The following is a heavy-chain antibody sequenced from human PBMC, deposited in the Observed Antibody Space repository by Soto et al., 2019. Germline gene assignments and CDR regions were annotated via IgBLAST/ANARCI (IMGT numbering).Heavy chain of an antibody. D-gene: IGHD6-13*01. CDR1: EFTFSTYG. J-gene: IGHJ4*02. CDR2: TSYDGSNK. Sequence: QVQLVESGGGVVQPGRSLRLSCAASEFTFSTYGMHWVRQAPGKGLEWVAVTSYDGSNKYYADSVKGRFTISRDNSKNPLYLQMNSLTAEDTAVYYSANDASLMAAGGTIDYWGQGTLVTVSS. V-gene: IGHV3-30*18. CDR3: ANDASLMAAGGTIDY.